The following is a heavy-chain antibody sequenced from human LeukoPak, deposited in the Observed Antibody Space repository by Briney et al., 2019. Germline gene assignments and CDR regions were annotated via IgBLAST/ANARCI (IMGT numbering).Heavy chain of an antibody. CDR3: ARDPGYYYYGMDV. J-gene: IGHJ6*02. CDR2: INPNSGGT. V-gene: IGHV1-2*02. Sequence: ASVKVSCKASGYTFTGYYMHWVRQAPGQGLEWMGWINPNSGGTNYAQKFQGRVTMTRDTSISTAYMELSRLRSDDTAVYYCARDPGYYYYGMDVWGQGTTVTVSS. CDR1: GYTFTGYY.